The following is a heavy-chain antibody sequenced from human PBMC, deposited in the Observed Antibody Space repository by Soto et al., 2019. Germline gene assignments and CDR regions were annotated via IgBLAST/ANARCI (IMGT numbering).Heavy chain of an antibody. V-gene: IGHV1-8*01. J-gene: IGHJ6*03. CDR2: MNPNSGNT. CDR1: GYTFTSYD. D-gene: IGHD2-2*01. Sequence: ASVKVSCKASGYTFTSYDINWVRQATGQGLEWMGWMNPNSGNTGYAQKFQGRVTMTRNTSISTAYMELGSLRSEDTAVYYCARGRVPAANSRYYYYYMDVWGKGTTVTVSS. CDR3: ARGRVPAANSRYYYYYMDV.